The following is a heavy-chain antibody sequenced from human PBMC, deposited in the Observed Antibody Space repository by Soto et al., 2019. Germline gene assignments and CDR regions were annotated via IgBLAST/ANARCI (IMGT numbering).Heavy chain of an antibody. Sequence: ASVKVSCKASGYTFTSYYMHWVRQAPGQGLEWMGIINPSGGSTSYAQKFQGRVTMTRDTSTSTVYMELSSLRSEDTAVYYCARGTETYYYDSSGHNWFDPWGQGTLVTASS. V-gene: IGHV1-46*01. CDR2: INPSGGST. CDR1: GYTFTSYY. CDR3: ARGTETYYYDSSGHNWFDP. D-gene: IGHD3-22*01. J-gene: IGHJ5*02.